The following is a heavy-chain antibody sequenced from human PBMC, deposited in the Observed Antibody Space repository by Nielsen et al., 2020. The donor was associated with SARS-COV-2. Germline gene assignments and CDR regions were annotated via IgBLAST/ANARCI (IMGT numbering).Heavy chain of an antibody. V-gene: IGHV1-2*05. Sequence: ASVKVSCKASGYTFTGYYMHWVRQAPGQGLEWMGRINPNSGGTNYAQKFQGRVTMTRDTSISTAYMELSRLRSDDTVVYYCAREGIVVVPAAPALLWFDPWGQGTLVTAPQ. D-gene: IGHD2-2*01. CDR1: GYTFTGYY. CDR3: AREGIVVVPAAPALLWFDP. J-gene: IGHJ5*02. CDR2: INPNSGGT.